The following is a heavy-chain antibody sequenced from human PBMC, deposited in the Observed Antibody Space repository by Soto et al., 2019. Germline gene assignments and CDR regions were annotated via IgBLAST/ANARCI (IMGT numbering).Heavy chain of an antibody. CDR1: GFTFSSFA. Sequence: EVQLLESGGGLVQPGGSLRLSCAASGFTFSSFALKWVRQAPGKGLEWVSVIGSGGDGIHYADSVKGRFTISRDNSKNTMSLQMNRLTVEDTAVYYCAPYGQHLMDSWGQGTLVTVSS. J-gene: IGHJ5*01. CDR2: IGSGGDGI. CDR3: APYGQHLMDS. V-gene: IGHV3-23*01. D-gene: IGHD4-17*01.